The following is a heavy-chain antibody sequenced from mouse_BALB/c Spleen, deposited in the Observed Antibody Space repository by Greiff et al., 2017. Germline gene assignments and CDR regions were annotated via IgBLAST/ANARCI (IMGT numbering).Heavy chain of an antibody. CDR1: GFTFSRFG. CDR3: ASGGKGLYYFDY. V-gene: IGHV5-17*02. J-gene: IGHJ2*01. D-gene: IGHD1-1*02. CDR2: ISSGSSTI. Sequence: EVMLVESGGGLVQPGGSRKLSCAASGFTFSRFGMHWVRQAPEKGLEWVAYISSGSSTIYYADTVKGRFTISRDNPKNTLLLQMTSLRSEDTAMYYCASGGKGLYYFDYWGQGTTLTVSS.